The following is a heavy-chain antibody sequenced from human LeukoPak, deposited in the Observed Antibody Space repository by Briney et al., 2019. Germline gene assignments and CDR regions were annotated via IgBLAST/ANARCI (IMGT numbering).Heavy chain of an antibody. CDR1: GGSISSYY. V-gene: IGHV4-4*07. CDR3: ARDLPPPRYYYDYWYFDL. J-gene: IGHJ2*01. Sequence: SETLSLTCTVSGGSISSYYWSWIRQPAGKGLEWIGRIYTSGSTNYNPSLKSRVTMSVDTSKNQLSLKLSSVTAADTAVYYCARDLPPPRYYYDYWYFDLWGRGTLVTVSS. CDR2: IYTSGST. D-gene: IGHD3-22*01.